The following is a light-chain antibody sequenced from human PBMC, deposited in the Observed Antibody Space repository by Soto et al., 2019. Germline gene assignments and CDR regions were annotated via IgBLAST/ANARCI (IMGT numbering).Light chain of an antibody. Sequence: DFVMTQSPDSLAVSLGERATINCKSSQSVVFGSNNYLAWYQQKSGQPPKLLINWASTRESGVPDRFSGSGSGTDFTLTISSLQAEDVAVYYCQRYYGTPLTCGGGTKVEIK. V-gene: IGKV4-1*01. CDR1: QSVVFGSNNY. J-gene: IGKJ4*01. CDR3: QRYYGTPLT. CDR2: WAS.